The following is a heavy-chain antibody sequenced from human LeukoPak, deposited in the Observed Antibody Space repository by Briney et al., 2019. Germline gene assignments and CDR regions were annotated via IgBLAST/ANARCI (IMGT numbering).Heavy chain of an antibody. CDR2: ISSSSTSI. J-gene: IGHJ4*02. V-gene: IGHV3-48*02. CDR1: GFTFSSYS. D-gene: IGHD3-22*01. CDR3: ARVDYYDRSGYYPTDY. Sequence: GGSLRLSCAASGFTFSSYSMNWVRQAPGKGLEWVSYISSSSTSIYYADSVKGRFTISRDNAKNSLYLQMNSLRDEDTAVYYCARVDYYDRSGYYPTDYWGQGTLVTVSS.